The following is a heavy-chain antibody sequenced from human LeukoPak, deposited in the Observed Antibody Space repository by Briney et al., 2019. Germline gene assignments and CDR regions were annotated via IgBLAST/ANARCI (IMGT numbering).Heavy chain of an antibody. V-gene: IGHV4-38-2*02. Sequence: PSETLSLTCTVSSYSISRGYYWGWIRQSPGKGLEWIGNIYHTGSTSYNPSLESRVTVSLDLSKNQFSLRLSPVTAADTALYYCVREGPIRFLEQIDYWGQGTLVTVSS. CDR3: VREGPIRFLEQIDY. D-gene: IGHD3-3*01. CDR1: SYSISRGYY. J-gene: IGHJ4*02. CDR2: IYHTGST.